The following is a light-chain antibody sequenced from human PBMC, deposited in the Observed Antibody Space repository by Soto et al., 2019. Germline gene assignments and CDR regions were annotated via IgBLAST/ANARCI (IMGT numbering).Light chain of an antibody. CDR2: EVR. CDR1: MRDIGAYNL. V-gene: IGLV2-14*03. J-gene: IGLJ2*01. CDR3: SSFTSKSTLI. Sequence: QPVLTQPASVSGSPGQSITISCAGNMRDIGAYNLVSWYQQHPGKAPQLIIYEVRNRPSGISFRFSGSKSGNTASLTISGLQAEDEADSYCSSFTSKSTLIFGGGTKVTVL.